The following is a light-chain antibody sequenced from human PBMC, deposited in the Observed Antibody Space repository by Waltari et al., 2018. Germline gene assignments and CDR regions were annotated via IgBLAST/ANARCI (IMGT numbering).Light chain of an antibody. V-gene: IGKV1-9*01. CDR1: QGFSSS. Sequence: DIQLTQSPSFLSASVGDRVTITCRASQGFSSSLAWYQQKPGKAPKLLIYGASTLQSGVPSRFSGGGSGTEFTLTISSLQPEEFATYYCQQVNNYLLTFGGGTKVEIK. CDR3: QQVNNYLLT. CDR2: GAS. J-gene: IGKJ4*01.